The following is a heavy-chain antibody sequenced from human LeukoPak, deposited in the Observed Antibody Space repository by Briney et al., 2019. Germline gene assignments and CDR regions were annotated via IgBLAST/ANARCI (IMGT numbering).Heavy chain of an antibody. Sequence: SETLSLTCTVSGGSINGYYWSWIRQPAGKGLEWIGRIYNSESINYNPSLKSRVTMSIDTSKNQFSLKLNSVTAADTAVYYCARDRSSSYTRDWFDPWGQGTLVTVSS. D-gene: IGHD6-13*01. CDR1: GGSINGYY. V-gene: IGHV4-4*07. J-gene: IGHJ5*02. CDR2: IYNSESI. CDR3: ARDRSSSYTRDWFDP.